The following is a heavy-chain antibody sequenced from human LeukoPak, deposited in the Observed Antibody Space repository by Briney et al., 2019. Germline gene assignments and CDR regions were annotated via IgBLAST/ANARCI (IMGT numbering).Heavy chain of an antibody. Sequence: GGSLRLSCAASGFTFSSYAMHWVRQAPGKGLEWVAVISYDGSNKYYADSVKGRFTISRDNSKNTLYLQMNGLRAEDTAVYYCARVDLAAAGYWGQGTLVTVSS. J-gene: IGHJ4*02. CDR2: ISYDGSNK. CDR3: ARVDLAAAGY. V-gene: IGHV3-30*01. CDR1: GFTFSSYA. D-gene: IGHD6-13*01.